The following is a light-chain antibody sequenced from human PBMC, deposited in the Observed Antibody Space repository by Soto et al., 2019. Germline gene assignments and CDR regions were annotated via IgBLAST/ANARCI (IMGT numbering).Light chain of an antibody. CDR3: TSYTSSSTYG. CDR1: SSDVGSYNR. Sequence: QSVLTQPPSVSGSPGQSVTISCTGTSSDVGSYNRVSWYQQPPGTAPQLMIYEVSNRPSGVPDRFSGSKSGNTASLTISGLQAEDEADYYCTSYTSSSTYGFGTGTKVTVL. CDR2: EVS. J-gene: IGLJ1*01. V-gene: IGLV2-18*02.